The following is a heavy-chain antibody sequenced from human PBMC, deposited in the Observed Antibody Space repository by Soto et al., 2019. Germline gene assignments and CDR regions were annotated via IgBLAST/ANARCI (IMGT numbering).Heavy chain of an antibody. D-gene: IGHD4-17*01. V-gene: IGHV2-5*01. CDR3: AHKLPVTTSAFDI. Sequence: SGPTLVNPTQTLTLTCTFSGFSLNTSGVGVGWVRQPPGRPLEWLAVIYWTDDKRYSPSLKSRLSITKDTSKNQVVLTMTNMEPMDTAIFFCAHKLPVTTSAFDIWGQGTMVTVSS. CDR1: GFSLNTSGVG. J-gene: IGHJ3*02. CDR2: IYWTDDK.